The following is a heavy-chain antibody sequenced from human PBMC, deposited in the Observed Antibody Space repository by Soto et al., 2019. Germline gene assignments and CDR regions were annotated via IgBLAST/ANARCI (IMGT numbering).Heavy chain of an antibody. CDR2: IYTGWSI. V-gene: IGHV4-59*01. CDR1: GGSISSYY. J-gene: IGHJ3*02. CDR3: ARVDIVVYSFDT. Sequence: QVQRQESGPGLVKPSETLFLTCTVSGGSISSYYWSWIRQPPGKGLEWIGYIYTGWSINYTPSLLSRVTILVDTYKNQFALRLTSVTAADTAVYYCARVDIVVYSFDTWGQGTMVTVSS. D-gene: IGHD3-16*02.